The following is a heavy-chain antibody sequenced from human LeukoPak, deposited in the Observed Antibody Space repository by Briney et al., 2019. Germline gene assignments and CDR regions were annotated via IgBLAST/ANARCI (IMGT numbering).Heavy chain of an antibody. V-gene: IGHV4-34*01. CDR3: ARGEDTPKNFDY. Sequence: SETLSLTCAVYGGSFSGYYWSWIRQPPGKGLEWIGEINHSGSTNYNPSLKSRVTISVDTSKNQFSLKVSSVTAADTAVYYCARGEDTPKNFDYWGQGTLVTVSS. CDR1: GGSFSGYY. J-gene: IGHJ4*02. D-gene: IGHD2-15*01. CDR2: INHSGST.